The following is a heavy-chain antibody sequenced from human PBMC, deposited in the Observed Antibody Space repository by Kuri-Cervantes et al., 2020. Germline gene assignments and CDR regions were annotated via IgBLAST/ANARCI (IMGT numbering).Heavy chain of an antibody. CDR3: AGDIGGNGYNYADY. J-gene: IGHJ4*02. CDR1: GYTFTSYY. CDR2: INPSGGST. Sequence: ASVKVSCKASGYTFTSYYMHWVRQAPGQGLEWMGIINPSGGSTGYAQKFQGRVTMTRDTSTSTFYMEVSSLRSEDTAVYYCAGDIGGNGYNYADYWGQGTLVTVSS. V-gene: IGHV1-46*01. D-gene: IGHD5-24*01.